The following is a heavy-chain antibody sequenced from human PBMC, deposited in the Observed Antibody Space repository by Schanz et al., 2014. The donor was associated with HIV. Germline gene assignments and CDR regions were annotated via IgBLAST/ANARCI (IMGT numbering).Heavy chain of an antibody. J-gene: IGHJ6*02. Sequence: QVQLVESGGGVVQPGRSLRLSCAASGFTFSSYAMHWVRQAPGKGLEWVAVISYDGSNKYYADSVKGRFTISRDNSKNTLYLQMNSLRAEDTAVYYCERDLGIVVVPATGAGMDVWGQGTTVTVSS. CDR3: ERDLGIVVVPATGAGMDV. CDR2: ISYDGSNK. V-gene: IGHV3-30-3*01. D-gene: IGHD2-2*01. CDR1: GFTFSSYA.